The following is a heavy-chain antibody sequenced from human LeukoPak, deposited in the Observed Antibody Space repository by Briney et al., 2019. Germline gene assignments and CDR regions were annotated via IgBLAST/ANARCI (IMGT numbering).Heavy chain of an antibody. CDR1: GGSISSSSYY. CDR3: ARPIPQGAAPLYYDAFDI. D-gene: IGHD6-6*01. CDR2: IYYSGST. J-gene: IGHJ3*02. Sequence: SETLSLTCTVSGGSISSSSYYWGWIRQPPGKGLEWIGSIYYSGSTYYNPSLKSRVTISVDTSKNQFSLKLSSVTAADTAVYYCARPIPQGAAPLYYDAFDIWGQRTMVTVSS. V-gene: IGHV4-39*01.